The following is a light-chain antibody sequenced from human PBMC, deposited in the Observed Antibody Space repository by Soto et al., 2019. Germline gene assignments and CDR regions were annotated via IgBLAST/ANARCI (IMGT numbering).Light chain of an antibody. Sequence: QMTQSPSSLSAYLGDRVTIXXRASQGIRDDLGWYQQKPGRAPRLXIYGASSLQSGVPSRFSGSGDGTEFTLTISSLQPEDFATYYCLQDYNYPLTFGGGTKVDIK. V-gene: IGKV1-6*02. CDR1: QGIRDD. CDR2: GAS. J-gene: IGKJ4*01. CDR3: LQDYNYPLT.